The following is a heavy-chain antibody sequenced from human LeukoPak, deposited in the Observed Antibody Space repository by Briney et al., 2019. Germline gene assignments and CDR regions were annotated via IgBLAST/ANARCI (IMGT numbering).Heavy chain of an antibody. CDR1: AFTFSSYS. CDR3: ARGSNLDAFDI. V-gene: IGHV3-21*01. J-gene: IGHJ3*02. CDR2: ISSSSSYI. Sequence: PGGSLRLSCAASAFTFSSYSMNWVRQAPGKGLEWVSSISSSSSYIYYADSVKGRFTISRDNAKNSLYLQMNSLRAEDTAVYYCARGSNLDAFDIWGQGTMVTVSS.